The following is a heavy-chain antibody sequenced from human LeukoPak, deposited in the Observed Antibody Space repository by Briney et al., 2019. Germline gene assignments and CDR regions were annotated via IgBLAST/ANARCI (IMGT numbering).Heavy chain of an antibody. CDR3: AKDRTGALWFGESLDY. CDR2: ISYDGSNK. CDR1: GFTFSSYG. Sequence: GGSLRLSCAASGFTFSSYGMHWVRQAPGKGLEWVAVISYDGSNKYYADSVKGRFTISRDNSKNTLYLQMNSLRAEDTAVYYCAKDRTGALWFGESLDYWGQGTLVTVSS. V-gene: IGHV3-30*18. J-gene: IGHJ4*02. D-gene: IGHD3-10*01.